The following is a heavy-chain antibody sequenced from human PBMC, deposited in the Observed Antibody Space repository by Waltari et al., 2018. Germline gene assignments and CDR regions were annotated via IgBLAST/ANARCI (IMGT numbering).Heavy chain of an antibody. D-gene: IGHD6-19*01. Sequence: QVQLQQWGAGLLKPSETLSLTCGVYGGSLSGYYWSWIRQPPGRGLEWIGETHDSGITNYNPSLKNRLTISMDMSKNQFSRGLSSVTAADTAAYYCTRGAAKAVAGTFWFDPWGQGTLVTVSS. J-gene: IGHJ5*02. CDR2: THDSGIT. CDR3: TRGAAKAVAGTFWFDP. V-gene: IGHV4-34*02. CDR1: GGSLSGYY.